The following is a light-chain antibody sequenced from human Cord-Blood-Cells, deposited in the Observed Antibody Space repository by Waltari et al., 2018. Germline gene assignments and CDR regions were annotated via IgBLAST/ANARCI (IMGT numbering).Light chain of an antibody. Sequence: QSALTQPASVSGSPGQSITISCTGTRRYVGSDNLVSWYQQHPGKDPKLMIYEVSKRPSGVSNRVSGSKSGNTASLTISGLQAEDEADYYCCSYAGSSTVFGGGTKLTVL. CDR1: RRYVGSDNL. CDR2: EVS. V-gene: IGLV2-23*02. CDR3: CSYAGSSTV. J-gene: IGLJ3*02.